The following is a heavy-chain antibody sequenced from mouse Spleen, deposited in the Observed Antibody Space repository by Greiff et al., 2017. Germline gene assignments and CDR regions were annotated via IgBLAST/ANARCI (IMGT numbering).Heavy chain of an antibody. CDR3: ARSLYGNYSWFAY. J-gene: IGHJ3*01. Sequence: VQLVESGPELVRPGVSVKISCKGSSYTFTDYAMHWVKQSHAKSLEWIGVISTYYGNTNYNQKFKGKATMTVDKSSSTAYMELARLTSEDSAVYYCARSLYGNYSWFAYWGQGTLVTVSA. CDR2: ISTYYGNT. V-gene: IGHV1-67*01. CDR1: SYTFTDYA. D-gene: IGHD2-1*01.